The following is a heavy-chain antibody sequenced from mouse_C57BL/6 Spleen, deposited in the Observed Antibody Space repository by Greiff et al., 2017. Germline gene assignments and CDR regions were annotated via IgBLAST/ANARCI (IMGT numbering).Heavy chain of an antibody. Sequence: EVKLQESGPGLVKPSQSLSLTCSVTGYSITSGYYWNWIRQFPGNKLEWMGYISYDGSKNYNPSLKNRISITRDTSKNQFFLKLNSVTTEDTATYYCARELYEGYYFDDWGQGTTLTVSS. D-gene: IGHD2-12*01. CDR2: ISYDGSK. CDR1: GYSITSGYY. V-gene: IGHV3-6*01. J-gene: IGHJ2*01. CDR3: ARELYEGYYFDD.